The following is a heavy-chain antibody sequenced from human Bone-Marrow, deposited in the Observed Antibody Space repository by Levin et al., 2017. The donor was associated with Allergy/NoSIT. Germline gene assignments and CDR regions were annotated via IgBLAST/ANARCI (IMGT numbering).Heavy chain of an antibody. CDR2: IDWDDDK. J-gene: IGHJ2*01. CDR1: GFSLTNTGMR. CDR3: ARIDFSGWYFDL. D-gene: IGHD3-10*01. Sequence: SQTLSLTCTFSGFSLTNTGMRLRWVRQSPGKALEWLARIDWDDDKFYSKSLEPRLTISKDTSKNQVVLTMTNLDPVDTATYYCARIDFSGWYFDLWGRGILVTVSA. V-gene: IGHV2-70*04.